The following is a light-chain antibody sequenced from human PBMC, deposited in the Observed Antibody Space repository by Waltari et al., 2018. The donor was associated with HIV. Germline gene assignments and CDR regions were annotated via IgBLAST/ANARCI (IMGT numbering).Light chain of an antibody. V-gene: IGLV1-40*01. CDR2: AAT. CDR1: SSNIGAGFD. CDR3: QSYDSSLSSYV. Sequence: TQPPSVSGAPGQRVTISCTGSSSNIGAGFDVHWYQQLPGIAPKLLIYAATNRHSGVPDRFSGPKSGTSASLAITGLQAEDEADYYCQSYDSSLSSYVFASGTRVTVL. J-gene: IGLJ1*01.